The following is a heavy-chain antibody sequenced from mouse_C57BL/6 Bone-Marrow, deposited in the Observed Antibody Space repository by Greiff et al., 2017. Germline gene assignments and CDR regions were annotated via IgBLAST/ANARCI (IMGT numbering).Heavy chain of an antibody. CDR3: ASSLLLRMDY. CDR2: ISDGGSYT. Sequence: EVQVVESGGGLVKPGGSLKLSCAASGFTFSSYAMSWVRQTPEKRLEWVATISDGGSYTYYPDNVKGRFTISRDNAKNNLYLQMSHLKSEDTAMYYCASSLLLRMDYWGQGTSVTVSS. CDR1: GFTFSSYA. D-gene: IGHD1-1*01. J-gene: IGHJ4*01. V-gene: IGHV5-4*01.